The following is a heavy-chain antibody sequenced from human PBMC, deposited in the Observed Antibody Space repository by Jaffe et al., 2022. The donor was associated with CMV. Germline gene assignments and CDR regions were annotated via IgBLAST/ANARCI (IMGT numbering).Heavy chain of an antibody. D-gene: IGHD3-22*01. CDR3: TTGGGYYYDSSGYFLGVDY. CDR1: GFTFSNAW. J-gene: IGHJ4*02. Sequence: EVQLVESGGGLVKPGGSLRLSCAASGFTFSNAWMSWVRQAPGKGLEWVGRIKSKTDGGTTDYAAPVKGRFTISRDDSKNTLYLQMNSLKTEDTAVYYCTTGGGYYYDSSGYFLGVDYWGQGTLVTVSS. V-gene: IGHV3-15*01. CDR2: IKSKTDGGTT.